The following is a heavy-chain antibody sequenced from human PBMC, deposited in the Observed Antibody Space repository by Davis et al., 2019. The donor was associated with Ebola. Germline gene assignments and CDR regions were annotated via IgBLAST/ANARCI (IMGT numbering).Heavy chain of an antibody. D-gene: IGHD2-21*01. V-gene: IGHV3-7*03. CDR1: GFTFSSHW. CDR2: IKQDGSEE. J-gene: IGHJ4*02. Sequence: GESLKISCAASGFTFSSHWMNWVRQAPGKGLEWVANIKQDGSEEYYVDSVKGRFTISRDNAKNSLFLQMNSLRAEDTAVYYCARVFDHYFDYWGQGTLVTVSS. CDR3: ARVFDHYFDY.